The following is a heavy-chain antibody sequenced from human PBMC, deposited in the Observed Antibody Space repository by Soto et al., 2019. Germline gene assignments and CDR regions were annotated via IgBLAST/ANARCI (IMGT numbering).Heavy chain of an antibody. J-gene: IGHJ4*02. CDR1: GFTFDDYA. CDR3: AKAKSGNYYGSHFDY. D-gene: IGHD1-26*01. CDR2: ISWNGGII. V-gene: IGHV3-9*01. Sequence: EVQLVESGGGLVQPGRSLRLSCTASGFTFDDYAMVWVRQAPGKGLEWVSAISWNGGIIDYADSVKGRFIISRDNAKNSLYLQMNSLRAEDTAFYFCAKAKSGNYYGSHFDYWGQGTLVTVSS.